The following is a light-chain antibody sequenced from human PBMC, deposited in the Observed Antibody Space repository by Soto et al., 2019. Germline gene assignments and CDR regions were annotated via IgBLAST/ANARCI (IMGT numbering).Light chain of an antibody. CDR2: DAS. CDR3: QQYDNLPFT. V-gene: IGKV1-33*01. J-gene: IGKJ3*01. Sequence: DIQMTQSPSSLSASVGDRVTITFQASQDIRNSLNWYQQKPGKAPKLLIYDASFLETGVPSRFSGGGSGTDFTFTISSLQPEDIATYYCQQYDNLPFTFGPGTKVDIK. CDR1: QDIRNS.